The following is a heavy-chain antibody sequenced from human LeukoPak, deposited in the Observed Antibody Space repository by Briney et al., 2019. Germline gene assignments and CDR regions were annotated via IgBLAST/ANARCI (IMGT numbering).Heavy chain of an antibody. CDR2: INAGNGNT. CDR1: GYTFTNYA. V-gene: IGHV1-3*03. J-gene: IGHJ4*02. CDR3: MRGIWTNHDVGYYFDH. Sequence: GASVKVSCKASGYTFTNYAVNWVRQAPGQRREWMGWINAGNGNTKYSRDFQGRVILTRDASASTAYLELSSLRSDDMAIYYCMRGIWTNHDVGYYFDHWGQGTLVTVSS. D-gene: IGHD2-8*01.